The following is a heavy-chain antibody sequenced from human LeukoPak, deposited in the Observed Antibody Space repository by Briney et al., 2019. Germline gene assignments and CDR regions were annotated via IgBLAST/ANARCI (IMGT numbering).Heavy chain of an antibody. CDR2: ISSSGSTI. J-gene: IGHJ6*03. CDR3: ARVPYSSSWYPNYYYYYMDV. Sequence: PGGSLRLSCAASGFTFSSYEMNWVRQAPGKGLEWVSYISSSGSTIYYADSVKGRFTISRDNAKNSLYLQMNSLRAEDTAVYYCARVPYSSSWYPNYYYYYMDVWGKGTTVTISS. D-gene: IGHD6-13*01. CDR1: GFTFSSYE. V-gene: IGHV3-48*03.